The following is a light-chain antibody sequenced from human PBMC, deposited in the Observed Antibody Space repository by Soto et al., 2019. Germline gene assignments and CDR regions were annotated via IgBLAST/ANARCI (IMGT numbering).Light chain of an antibody. Sequence: QSALTQPASVSGSPGQSITIPCTGTSSDVGGYNYVSWYQQHPGRAPKLVIYKVSDRPSGVSSRFSASKSGNTASLTISGLQPEDEAYYYCSSYTSSSTLVVFGGGTKLTVL. CDR1: SSDVGGYNY. J-gene: IGLJ2*01. CDR2: KVS. V-gene: IGLV2-14*01. CDR3: SSYTSSSTLVV.